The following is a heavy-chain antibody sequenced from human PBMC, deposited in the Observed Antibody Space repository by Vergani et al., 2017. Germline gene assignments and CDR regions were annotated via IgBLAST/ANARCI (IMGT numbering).Heavy chain of an antibody. CDR2: IKQDGSEK. CDR3: ASLNEYSSSSSGDY. D-gene: IGHD6-6*01. CDR1: GFTFSSYW. J-gene: IGHJ4*02. Sequence: EVQLVESGGGLVQPGGSLRLSCAASGFTFSSYWMSWVRQAPGKGLEWVANIKQDGSEKYYVESVKGRFTISRDNAKNSLYLQMNSLRAEDTAVYYCASLNEYSSSSSGDYWGQGTLVTVSS. V-gene: IGHV3-7*01.